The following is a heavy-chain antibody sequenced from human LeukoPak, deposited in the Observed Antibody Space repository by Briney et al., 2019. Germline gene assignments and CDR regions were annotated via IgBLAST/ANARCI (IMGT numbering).Heavy chain of an antibody. V-gene: IGHV4-59*01. CDR1: GGSISNKY. D-gene: IGHD7-27*01. J-gene: IGHJ4*02. CDR3: ASRKLGNDY. CDR2: IYYSGNT. Sequence: SETLSLTCTVSGGSISNKYWSWIRQPPGKGLEWIGYIYYSGNTNYNPSLKSRVTISADTSKNQFSLNLSSVTASDTAVYYCASRKLGNDYWGQGTLVTVSS.